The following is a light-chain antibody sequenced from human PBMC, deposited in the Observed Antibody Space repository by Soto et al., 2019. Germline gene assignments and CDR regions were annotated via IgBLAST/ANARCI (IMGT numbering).Light chain of an antibody. CDR3: SSYTSSSTSYV. V-gene: IGLV2-14*01. CDR2: EVS. J-gene: IGLJ1*01. CDR1: SSDVGGYNY. Sequence: QSVLTQPASVSGSPGQSITISCTGTSSDVGGYNYVSWYQQHPGKAPKLMIYEVSNRPSGVSNRFSGSKSGNTASLTISGLQAEEEADYYCSSYTSSSTSYVFGTGTKLTVL.